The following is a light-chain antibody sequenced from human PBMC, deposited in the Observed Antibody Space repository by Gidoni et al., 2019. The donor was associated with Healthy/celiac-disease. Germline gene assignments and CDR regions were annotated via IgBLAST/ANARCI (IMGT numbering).Light chain of an antibody. CDR3: QQYGSSPPTLT. V-gene: IGKV3-20*01. Sequence: EIVLTQSPGTLSLSPGERATLSCRASQSVRSSHLAWYQQKPGQAPRLLIYGASSRATGIPDRFSGSGSGTDFTLTISRLEPEDFAVYYCQQYGSSPPTLTFGGGTKVEIK. CDR1: QSVRSSH. CDR2: GAS. J-gene: IGKJ4*01.